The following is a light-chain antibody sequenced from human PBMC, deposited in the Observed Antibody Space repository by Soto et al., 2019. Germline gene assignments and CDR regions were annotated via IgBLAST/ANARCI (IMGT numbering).Light chain of an antibody. J-gene: IGLJ2*01. Sequence: QSVLTQPPSVSGAPGQRVTISCTGSSSNIGAGYDVHWYQQLPGTAPKLLIYGNNNRPSGVPDRFSGSKSGTSASLAITGLQAEDEADYYCQSYDSGLSGSVFGGVTKLTVL. CDR2: GNN. V-gene: IGLV1-40*01. CDR1: SSNIGAGYD. CDR3: QSYDSGLSGSV.